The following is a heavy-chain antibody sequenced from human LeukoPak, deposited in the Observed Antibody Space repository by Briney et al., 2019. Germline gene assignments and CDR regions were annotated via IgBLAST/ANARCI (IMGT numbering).Heavy chain of an antibody. CDR3: AREFAKAFDY. Sequence: SETLSLTCTVSGGSITSGSYYWSWIRQPAGKGLEWIGRIYTSGSTNYSPSLKSRVTISLDTSKNKFSLKLTSVTAADTAVYYCAREFAKAFDYWGQGTLVTVSS. J-gene: IGHJ4*02. CDR1: GGSITSGSYY. CDR2: IYTSGST. V-gene: IGHV4-61*02. D-gene: IGHD2-21*01.